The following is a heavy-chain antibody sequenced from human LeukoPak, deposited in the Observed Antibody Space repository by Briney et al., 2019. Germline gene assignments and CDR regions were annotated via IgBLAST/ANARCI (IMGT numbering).Heavy chain of an antibody. CDR3: ARHRYYFDY. J-gene: IGHJ4*02. V-gene: IGHV4-59*08. CDR1: GGSISSYY. CDR2: IYYSGST. Sequence: SETLSLTCIVSGGSISSYYWSWIRQPPGKGLEWIGYIYYSGSTNYNPSLKSRVTISVDTSKNQFSLKLSSVTAADTAVYYCARHRYYFDYWGQGTLVTVSS.